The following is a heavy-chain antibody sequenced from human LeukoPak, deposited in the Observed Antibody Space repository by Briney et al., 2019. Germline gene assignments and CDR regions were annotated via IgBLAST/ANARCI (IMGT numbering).Heavy chain of an antibody. J-gene: IGHJ6*04. CDR3: ARFHRVYSGLFVDV. Sequence: ASVKVSCKASGYTFTGYYMHWVRQAPGQGLEWMGWINPNSGGTNYAQKFQGRVTMTRDTSISTAYMELSRLRSDDTAVYYCARFHRVYSGLFVDVWGKGTTVIISS. V-gene: IGHV1-2*02. D-gene: IGHD4-23*01. CDR2: INPNSGGT. CDR1: GYTFTGYY.